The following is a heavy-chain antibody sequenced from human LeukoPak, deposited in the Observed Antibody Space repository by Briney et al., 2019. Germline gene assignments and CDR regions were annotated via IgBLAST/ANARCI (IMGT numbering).Heavy chain of an antibody. Sequence: GGSLRLSYAASGFTFSSYAMSYARHAPGKGLEWVSAISGSGGSTYYADSVKGRFTIPRDNSKNTLYLQMNSLRAEDTAVYYCAKDGGSWGVGEWFDPWGQGTLVTVSS. J-gene: IGHJ5*02. CDR3: AKDGGSWGVGEWFDP. D-gene: IGHD6-13*01. CDR1: GFTFSSYA. V-gene: IGHV3-23*01. CDR2: ISGSGGST.